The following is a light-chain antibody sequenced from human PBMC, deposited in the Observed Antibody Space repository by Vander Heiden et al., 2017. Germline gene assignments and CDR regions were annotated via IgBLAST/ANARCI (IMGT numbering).Light chain of an antibody. Sequence: QSVVTQPPSASGTPGQRVTISCSGTGSNIGSNYVYWYQQLPGAAPKLLSYGNDQRPSGVPDRFSGSKSGTSASLAISGLRSEDEADYDGAAWDDSLSGLYVCGTGPKV. J-gene: IGLJ1*01. CDR1: GSNIGSNY. V-gene: IGLV1-47*02. CDR2: GND. CDR3: AAWDDSLSGLYV.